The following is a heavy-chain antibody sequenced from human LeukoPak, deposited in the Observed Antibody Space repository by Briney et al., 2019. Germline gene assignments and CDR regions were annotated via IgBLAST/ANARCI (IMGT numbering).Heavy chain of an antibody. CDR1: GDSVSSTNYY. Sequence: PSETLSLTCTVSGDSVSSTNYYWGWIRQPPGRGLEWIASIRYSESAYYSPSLKSRATISVDTSKNQFSLRLRSLTATGTAVYYCATQDSSHYWGQGTLATVSS. D-gene: IGHD3-22*01. J-gene: IGHJ4*02. V-gene: IGHV4-39*01. CDR2: IRYSESA. CDR3: ATQDSSHY.